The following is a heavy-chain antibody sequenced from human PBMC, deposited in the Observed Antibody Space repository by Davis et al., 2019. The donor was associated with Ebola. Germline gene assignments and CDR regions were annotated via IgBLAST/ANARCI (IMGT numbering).Heavy chain of an antibody. Sequence: SETLSLTCTVSGASISSRSYYWGWIRQHPGKGLEWIGYIYYSGSTYYNPSLKSRVTISVDTSKNQFSLKLSSVTAADTAVYYCARARGSSGYTARYYFDYWGQGTLVTVSS. J-gene: IGHJ4*02. CDR1: GASISSRSYY. D-gene: IGHD3-22*01. CDR2: IYYSGST. CDR3: ARARGSSGYTARYYFDY. V-gene: IGHV4-31*03.